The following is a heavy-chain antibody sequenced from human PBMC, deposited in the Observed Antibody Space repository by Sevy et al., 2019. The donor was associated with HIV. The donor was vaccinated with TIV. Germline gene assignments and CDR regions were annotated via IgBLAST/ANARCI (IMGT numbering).Heavy chain of an antibody. Sequence: SETLSLTCAVSGGSISSSNWWSWVRQPPGKGLEWIGEIYHSGSTNYNPSLKSRVTISVDKSKNQFSLKLSSVTAADTAVYYCARDCTGGVCPPTYYYYYGMDVWGQGTTVTVSS. CDR3: ARDCTGGVCPPTYYYYYGMDV. CDR2: IYHSGST. CDR1: GGSISSSNW. V-gene: IGHV4-4*02. D-gene: IGHD2-8*02. J-gene: IGHJ6*02.